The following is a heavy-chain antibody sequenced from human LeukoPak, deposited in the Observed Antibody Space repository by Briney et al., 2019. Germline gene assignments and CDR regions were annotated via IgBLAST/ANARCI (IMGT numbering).Heavy chain of an antibody. Sequence: GGSLRLSCAASGFTFSSYAMSWVRQAPGEGLEWVSAISGSGGSTDYADSVKGRLTISRDNSKNTLYLQMNSLRAEDTAVYYCAKDWSGWYDAFDIWGQGTMVTVSS. D-gene: IGHD6-19*01. CDR1: GFTFSSYA. V-gene: IGHV3-23*01. CDR2: ISGSGGST. J-gene: IGHJ3*02. CDR3: AKDWSGWYDAFDI.